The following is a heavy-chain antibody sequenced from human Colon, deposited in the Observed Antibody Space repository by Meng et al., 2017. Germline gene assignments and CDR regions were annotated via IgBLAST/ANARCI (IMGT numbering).Heavy chain of an antibody. CDR1: GFTFSTYS. Sequence: GESLKISCPGSGFTFSTYSMNWVLQAPGKGLGWVSYISSSGSYIYYADSLTGRFTISRDNAKNSLYLQMNRLRAEYTAVYHCARNRDGYNDDYHFDYWGHGTLVTVSS. V-gene: IGHV3-21*01. D-gene: IGHD5-24*01. CDR2: ISSSGSYI. J-gene: IGHJ4*01. CDR3: ARNRDGYNDDYHFDY.